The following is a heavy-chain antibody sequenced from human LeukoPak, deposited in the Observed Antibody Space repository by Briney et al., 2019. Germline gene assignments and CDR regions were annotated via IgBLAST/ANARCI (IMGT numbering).Heavy chain of an antibody. Sequence: SETLSLTCAVYGGSFSGYYWSWIRQPPGKGLEWIGEINHSGSTNYNPSLKSRVTISVDTSKNQFSLKLSSVTAADTAVYYCAREYYDILTANPDDAFDIWGQGTMVTVSS. V-gene: IGHV4-34*01. D-gene: IGHD3-9*01. J-gene: IGHJ3*02. CDR3: AREYYDILTANPDDAFDI. CDR2: INHSGST. CDR1: GGSFSGYY.